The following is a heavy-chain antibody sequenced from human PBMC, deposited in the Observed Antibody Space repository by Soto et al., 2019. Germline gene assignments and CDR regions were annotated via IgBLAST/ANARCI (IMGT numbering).Heavy chain of an antibody. Sequence: GGSLRLSCAASGFTFSSYAMSWVRQAPGKGLEWVSAISTDGSITNYADSVKGRFTVSRDNAKNTLYLQMNSLRAEDTALYYCARDTDGLHYWGQGTMVTVSS. CDR3: ARDTDGLHY. V-gene: IGHV3-23*01. J-gene: IGHJ4*02. CDR2: ISTDGSIT. CDR1: GFTFSSYA.